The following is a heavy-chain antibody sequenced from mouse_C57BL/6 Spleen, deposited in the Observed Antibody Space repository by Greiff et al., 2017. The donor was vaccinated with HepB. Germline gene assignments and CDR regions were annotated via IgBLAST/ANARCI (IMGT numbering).Heavy chain of an antibody. J-gene: IGHJ2*01. CDR3: AREGVSYFDY. Sequence: EVMLVESGGGLVKPGGSLKLSCAASGFTFSSYAMSWVRQTPEKRLEWVATISDGGSYTYYPDNVRGRFTISRDNAKNNLYLQMSHLKSEDTAMYYCAREGVSYFDYWGQGTTLTVSS. CDR2: ISDGGSYT. CDR1: GFTFSSYA. V-gene: IGHV5-4*01.